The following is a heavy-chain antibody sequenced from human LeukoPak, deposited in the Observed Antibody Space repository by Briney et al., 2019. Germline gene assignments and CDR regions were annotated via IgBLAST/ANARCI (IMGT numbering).Heavy chain of an antibody. D-gene: IGHD3-22*01. CDR2: MNPNSGNT. J-gene: IGHJ4*02. CDR1: GDTFSSYD. V-gene: IGHV1-8*01. CDR3: ARSPYDSSGYYSDY. Sequence: ASVRVSCKASGDTFSSYDINGVPQAAGQGVEWRGWMNPNSGNTGYAQKFQGRVSMTRNTSISTAYMELSSLRSEDTAVYYCARSPYDSSGYYSDYWGQGTLVTVSS.